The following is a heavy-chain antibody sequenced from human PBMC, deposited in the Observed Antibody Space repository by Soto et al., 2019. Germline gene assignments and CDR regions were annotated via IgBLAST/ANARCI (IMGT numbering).Heavy chain of an antibody. Sequence: EVQLVESGGDLVQPGGSLRLSCAASGFSFSSYWMYWVRQAPGKGLVWVSRIDRDGSRTNYADSVKGRFTISRDNAQNTLYLQMNSLRAEDTAVYYCARNVGQCYNSDYWGQGTLVTVSS. D-gene: IGHD5-12*01. CDR1: GFSFSSYW. V-gene: IGHV3-74*01. CDR3: ARNVGQCYNSDY. CDR2: IDRDGSRT. J-gene: IGHJ4*02.